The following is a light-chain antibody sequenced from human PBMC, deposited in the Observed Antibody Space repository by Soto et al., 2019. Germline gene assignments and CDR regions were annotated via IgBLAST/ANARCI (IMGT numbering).Light chain of an antibody. CDR1: SGGIASNF. CDR2: EDN. Sequence: NFMLTQPHSVSESPGKTVIISCTRSSGGIASNFVQWYQQRPGSAPSTVIYEDNQRPSGVPDRFSGSTDGSSNSASLTISALHTEDEADYYSQSYDSNTEVFGGGTKVTVL. J-gene: IGLJ2*01. V-gene: IGLV6-57*04. CDR3: QSYDSNTEV.